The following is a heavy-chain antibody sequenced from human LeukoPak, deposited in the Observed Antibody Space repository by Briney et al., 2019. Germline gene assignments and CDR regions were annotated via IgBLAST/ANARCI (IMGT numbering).Heavy chain of an antibody. CDR2: IYYSVNT. CDR1: GGSVSSNTYY. CDR3: ASFFDEYGVPTADY. D-gene: IGHD4/OR15-4a*01. Sequence: KASETLSLTCTVSGGSVSSNTYYWGWIRQPPGKGLEWIGTIYYSVNTYYNPSLNSRVTISVDTSKTQFSLRLSSVTAADTAVYYCASFFDEYGVPTADYWGQGTLVTVSS. V-gene: IGHV4-39*01. J-gene: IGHJ4*02.